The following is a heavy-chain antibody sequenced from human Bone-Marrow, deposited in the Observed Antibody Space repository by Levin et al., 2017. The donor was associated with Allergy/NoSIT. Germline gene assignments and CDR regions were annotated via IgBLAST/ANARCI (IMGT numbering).Heavy chain of an antibody. Sequence: ASVKVSCKASGYTDTTYGFNWVRQVPGHGLEWMGWITPYNDNTHYGQKFQGRLTLTTDTSTSTAYMELTSLISDDAAVYYCATTPEGYCSATSCNLAYWGQGTLVTVTS. CDR1: GYTDTTYG. CDR2: ITPYNDNT. D-gene: IGHD2-8*02. J-gene: IGHJ4*02. CDR3: ATTPEGYCSATSCNLAY. V-gene: IGHV1-18*01.